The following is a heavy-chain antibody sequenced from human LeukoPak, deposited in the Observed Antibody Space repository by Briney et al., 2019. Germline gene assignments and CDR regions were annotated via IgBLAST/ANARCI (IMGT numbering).Heavy chain of an antibody. CDR1: GFIFSDNA. V-gene: IGHV3-23*01. D-gene: IGHD3/OR15-3a*01. J-gene: IGHJ4*02. CDR3: AKLLGPVTTYDY. Sequence: GGSLRLSCAASGFIFSDNAMSWVRQAPGKGLEWVSSISGSGGGTYYADSVKGRFTISRDNSKNTLYLQVNSLGAEDTAVYYCAKLLGPVTTYDYWGQGALVTVSS. CDR2: ISGSGGGT.